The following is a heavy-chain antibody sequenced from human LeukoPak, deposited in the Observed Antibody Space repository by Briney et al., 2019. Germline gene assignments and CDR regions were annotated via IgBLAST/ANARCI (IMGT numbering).Heavy chain of an antibody. CDR3: ARRYYYNLGSFPFDF. V-gene: IGHV4-34*01. J-gene: IGHJ4*02. CDR1: GGPFSGYF. D-gene: IGHD3-10*01. Sequence: SETLSLTCAVSGGPFSGYFWSWIRQSSGKGLEWIGEIHNSGTTNYNPSHNSRVTISEDTSKNQFYLNLSSVTAADTAVYYCARRYYYNLGSFPFDFWGQGTLVTVSS. CDR2: IHNSGTT.